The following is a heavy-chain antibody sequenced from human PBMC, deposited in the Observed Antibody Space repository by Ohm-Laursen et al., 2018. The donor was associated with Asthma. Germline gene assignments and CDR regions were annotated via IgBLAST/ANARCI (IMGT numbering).Heavy chain of an antibody. CDR1: GYTFSRYS. J-gene: IGHJ4*02. CDR3: ARDAEAGTEYFDY. Sequence: SLRLSCAASGYTFSRYSIHWVRQAPGKGLEWVASISTASTFIYYADSVRGRFTTSRDNANDLVYLQMNDLRAEDTAVYYCARDAEAGTEYFDYWGQGTLVIVSS. CDR2: ISTASTFI. D-gene: IGHD6-19*01. V-gene: IGHV3-21*01.